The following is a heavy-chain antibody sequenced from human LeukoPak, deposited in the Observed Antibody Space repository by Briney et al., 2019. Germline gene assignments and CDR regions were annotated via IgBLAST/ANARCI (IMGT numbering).Heavy chain of an antibody. J-gene: IGHJ4*02. CDR3: ARNAYSYGYIDY. D-gene: IGHD5-18*01. V-gene: IGHV4-34*01. CDR1: SRSFSAYY. Sequence: SETLSLTCAVYSRSFSAYYWTWIRQPPGKGLEWIGEINHSGSTNYNPSLKSRVTISVDTSKNQFSLKLSSVTAADTAVYYCARNAYSYGYIDYWGQGTLVTASS. CDR2: INHSGST.